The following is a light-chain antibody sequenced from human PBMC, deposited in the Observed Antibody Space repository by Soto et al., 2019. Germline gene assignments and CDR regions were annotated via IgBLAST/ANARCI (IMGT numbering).Light chain of an antibody. Sequence: DIQMTQSPSSLSASIGDRITITCRASQSISTYLNWYQQKPGEAPSLLIYGSSTLQSGVPSRFSGSGSATDFTLTISSLQPEDFATYYCQQTFITPPLTFGGGTKVEIK. V-gene: IGKV1-39*01. CDR1: QSISTY. CDR2: GSS. J-gene: IGKJ4*01. CDR3: QQTFITPPLT.